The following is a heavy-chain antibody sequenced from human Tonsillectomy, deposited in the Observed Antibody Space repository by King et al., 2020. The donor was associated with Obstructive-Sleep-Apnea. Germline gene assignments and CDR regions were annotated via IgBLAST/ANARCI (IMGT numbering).Heavy chain of an antibody. D-gene: IGHD3-22*01. V-gene: IGHV1-2*02. CDR2: IDPHSGGT. CDR1: GYAFTDYY. Sequence: QLVQSGAEVKKPGASVKVSCKASGYAFTDYYMHWVRQAPGQGLEWMGWIDPHSGGTNSAQKFQGRVTMTRDTSISTAYMELSRLRSDDTAVYYCAGIGWKKYDLSDYYGNQYYFDYWGQGTLVTVSS. CDR3: AGIGWKKYDLSDYYGNQYYFDY. J-gene: IGHJ4*02.